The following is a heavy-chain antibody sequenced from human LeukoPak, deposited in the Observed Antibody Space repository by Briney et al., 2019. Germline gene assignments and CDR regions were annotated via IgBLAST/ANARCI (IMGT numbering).Heavy chain of an antibody. CDR2: ISSSSSYI. CDR1: GFTFSSYS. J-gene: IGHJ4*02. Sequence: GGSLRLSCAASGFTFSSYSMNWVRQAPGKGLEWVSSISSSSSYIYYADSVKGRFTISRDNAKNSLYLQMNSLRAEDTAVYYCASDLPSYASPAAIPSYWGQGTLVTVSS. CDR3: ASDLPSYASPAAIPSY. V-gene: IGHV3-21*01. D-gene: IGHD2-2*02.